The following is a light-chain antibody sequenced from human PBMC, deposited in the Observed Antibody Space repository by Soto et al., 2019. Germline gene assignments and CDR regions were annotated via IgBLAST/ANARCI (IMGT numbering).Light chain of an antibody. CDR1: SSDVGGYNY. CDR3: SSYSRSSAR. Sequence: QSALTQPASVSGSPGQSITISCTGTSSDVGGYNYVSWYQQHPGKAPKLMIYEVSNRPSGVSNRFSGSKSGNTASLTISGLQAEDEADYYCSSYSRSSARFAAGTKLTVL. V-gene: IGLV2-14*01. CDR2: EVS. J-gene: IGLJ2*01.